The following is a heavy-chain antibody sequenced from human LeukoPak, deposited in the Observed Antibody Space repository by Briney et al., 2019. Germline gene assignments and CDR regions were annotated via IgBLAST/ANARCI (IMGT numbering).Heavy chain of an antibody. Sequence: GASLRLSCAASGFTFSTYAVSWVRQAPGKGLEWVSAISATGGTTYYADSVKGRFTISRDNSKNALYLQLNSLRAEDTAIYYCAKGKVTAFLDWFDPWGQGTLVTVSS. J-gene: IGHJ5*02. CDR3: AKGKVTAFLDWFDP. V-gene: IGHV3-23*01. CDR2: ISATGGTT. CDR1: GFTFSTYA. D-gene: IGHD2-21*02.